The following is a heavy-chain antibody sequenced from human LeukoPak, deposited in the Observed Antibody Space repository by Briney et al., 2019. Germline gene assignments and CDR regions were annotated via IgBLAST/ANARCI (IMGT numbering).Heavy chain of an antibody. V-gene: IGHV4-31*03. CDR1: GGSISSGGHY. CDR2: IYYSGTT. CDR3: ARAHQSGYDNCLDP. Sequence: PSETLSLTCTVSGGSISSGGHYWNWIRQHPGRGLEWLGYIYYSGTTYYNPSLKGRVTISLDTSKNQFSLKLSSVTAADTAVYYCARAHQSGYDNCLDPWGQGTLVTVSS. D-gene: IGHD3-3*01. J-gene: IGHJ5*02.